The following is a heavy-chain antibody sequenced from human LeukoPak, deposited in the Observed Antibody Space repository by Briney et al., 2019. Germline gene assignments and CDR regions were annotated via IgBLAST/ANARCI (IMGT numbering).Heavy chain of an antibody. CDR2: ITGSGGNT. CDR1: GFTFYTYS. J-gene: IGHJ4*02. V-gene: IGHV3-21*01. Sequence: PGGSLRLSCAASGFTFYTYSMNWVRQAPGKGLEWVSGITGSGGNTNYADSVKGRFTISRDNAKNTLYLQMNSLRAEDTAVYYCTRSFDCWGQGTLVTVSS. CDR3: TRSFDC.